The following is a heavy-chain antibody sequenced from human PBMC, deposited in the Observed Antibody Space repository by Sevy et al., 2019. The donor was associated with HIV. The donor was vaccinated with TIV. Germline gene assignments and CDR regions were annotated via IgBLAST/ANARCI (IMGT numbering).Heavy chain of an antibody. CDR3: AKALNPALESMIEVIFRTPQGFDI. J-gene: IGHJ3*02. CDR1: GFTFNTHA. D-gene: IGHD3-22*01. CDR2: ISGTGSST. Sequence: GGSLRLSCAASGFTFNTHAMNWVRQAPGKGLEWVSVISGTGSSTYYADSVKGRFTISRDNSKNTLYLQMNSLRAHDTAVYYCAKALNPALESMIEVIFRTPQGFDIWGQGTMVTVSS. V-gene: IGHV3-23*01.